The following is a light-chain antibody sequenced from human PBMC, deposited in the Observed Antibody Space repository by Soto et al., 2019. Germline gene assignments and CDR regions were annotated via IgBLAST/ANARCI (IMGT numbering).Light chain of an antibody. V-gene: IGKV3-20*01. J-gene: IGKJ1*01. CDR2: GAS. CDR1: QSVSNNY. Sequence: VLTQSPGTRSRSAGEKAALSCRASQSVSNNYLAWYQQKPGQAPRLLIYGASNRATGIPDRFSGSGSGTDFPLTISCLEPEDFAVYYCQQYGSSGTFGQGTKVDIK. CDR3: QQYGSSGT.